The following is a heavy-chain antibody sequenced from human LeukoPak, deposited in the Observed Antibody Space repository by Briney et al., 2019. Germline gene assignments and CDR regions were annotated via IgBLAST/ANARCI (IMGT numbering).Heavy chain of an antibody. V-gene: IGHV3-30-3*01. CDR3: AREMESSGWYGSRFDY. D-gene: IGHD6-19*01. Sequence: PGGSLRLSCAASGFTFSSYAMHWVRQAPGKGLEWVAVISYDGSNKYYADSVKGRFTISRDTSKNTLYLQMNSLRAEDTAVYYCAREMESSGWYGSRFDYWGQGTLVTVSS. J-gene: IGHJ4*02. CDR1: GFTFSSYA. CDR2: ISYDGSNK.